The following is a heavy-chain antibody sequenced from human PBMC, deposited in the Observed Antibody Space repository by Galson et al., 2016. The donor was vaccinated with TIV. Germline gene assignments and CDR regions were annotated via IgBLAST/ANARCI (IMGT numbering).Heavy chain of an antibody. J-gene: IGHJ5*02. CDR1: GGSFRTYA. CDR3: ARSWSVVAPNWVDP. CDR2: INPDSGNT. Sequence: SVKVSCKASGGSFRTYAITWVRQAPGHGLEWMGWINPDSGNTGYVQKFQGRVTMTRNISASTVYMELSSLRSEDTAVYYCARSWSVVAPNWVDPWGQGTLVTVSS. V-gene: IGHV1-8*01. D-gene: IGHD2-2*01.